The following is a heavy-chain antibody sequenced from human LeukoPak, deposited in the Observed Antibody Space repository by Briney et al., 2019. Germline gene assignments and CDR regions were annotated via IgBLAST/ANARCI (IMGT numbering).Heavy chain of an antibody. CDR2: IKQDGGAK. J-gene: IGHJ4*02. Sequence: LPGGSLRLSCAASGFTFTNYWMNWLRQAPGKGLEWVANIKQDGGAKNYVDSVKGRFTISRDNAKNSLYLQMNSLRVEDTAVYYCARERVTTTSFDYWGQGVLVTVSS. CDR1: GFTFTNYW. V-gene: IGHV3-7*01. D-gene: IGHD2/OR15-2a*01. CDR3: ARERVTTTSFDY.